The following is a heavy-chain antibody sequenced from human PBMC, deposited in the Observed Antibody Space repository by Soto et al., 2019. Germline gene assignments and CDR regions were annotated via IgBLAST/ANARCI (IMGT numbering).Heavy chain of an antibody. CDR1: GFTFSSYG. J-gene: IGHJ4*02. Sequence: GGSLRLSCAASGFTFSSYGMHWVRQAPGKGLEWVAVIWYDGSNKYYADSVKGRFTISRDNSKNTLYLQMNSLRAEDTAVYYCARDFPGKSFVRGRRNFDYWGQGTLVTVSS. D-gene: IGHD3-10*02. V-gene: IGHV3-33*01. CDR2: IWYDGSNK. CDR3: ARDFPGKSFVRGRRNFDY.